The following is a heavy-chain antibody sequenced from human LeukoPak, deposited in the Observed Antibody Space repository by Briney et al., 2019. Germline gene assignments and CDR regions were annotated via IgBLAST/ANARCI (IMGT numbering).Heavy chain of an antibody. CDR1: GGSISSYY. J-gene: IGHJ4*02. CDR3: ARGSMYGDYGTLDY. Sequence: SETLSLTCTVSGGSISSYYWSWIRQPPGKGLEWIGYIYYSGSTNHNPSLKSRVTISVDTSKNQFSLKLSSVTAADTAVYYCARGSMYGDYGTLDYWGQGTLVTVSS. CDR2: IYYSGST. V-gene: IGHV4-59*01. D-gene: IGHD4-17*01.